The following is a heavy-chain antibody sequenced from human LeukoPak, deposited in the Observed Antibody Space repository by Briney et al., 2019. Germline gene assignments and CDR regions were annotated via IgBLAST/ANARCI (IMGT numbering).Heavy chain of an antibody. D-gene: IGHD2-2*01. Sequence: GGSLRLSCAASGFTFDDYAMHWVRQAPGKGLEWVSGISWNSGSIGYADSVKGRFTISRDNAKNSLYLQMNSLRAEDTALYYCAKSRCSSTSCYGIFDYWGQGTLVTVSS. V-gene: IGHV3-9*01. CDR2: ISWNSGSI. CDR1: GFTFDDYA. CDR3: AKSRCSSTSCYGIFDY. J-gene: IGHJ4*02.